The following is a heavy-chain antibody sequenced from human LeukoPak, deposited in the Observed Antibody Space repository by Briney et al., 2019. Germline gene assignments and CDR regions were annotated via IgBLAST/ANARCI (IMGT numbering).Heavy chain of an antibody. J-gene: IGHJ5*02. D-gene: IGHD6-19*01. V-gene: IGHV4-39*07. CDR1: GGSISSRSCY. Sequence: SETLSLTCSVSGGSISSRSCYWGWIRQPPGKGLEWIGSIYYSGSTYYNPSLKSRVTISVDTSKNQFSLKLSSVTAADTAVYYCARDPAIAVAGTGNWFDPWGQGTLVTVSS. CDR2: IYYSGST. CDR3: ARDPAIAVAGTGNWFDP.